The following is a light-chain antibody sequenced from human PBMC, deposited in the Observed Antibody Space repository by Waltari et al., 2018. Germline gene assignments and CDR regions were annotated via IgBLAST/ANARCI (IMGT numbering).Light chain of an antibody. V-gene: IGKV3-15*01. CDR1: ESVATS. CDR2: DAS. J-gene: IGKJ4*01. Sequence: EMVMTQSPATLSVSPGERVALSCRASESVATSLAWYQQIPGQAPRLLIYDASTRATNVSVRFSGRGSGTEFTLTITSLQSEYFAVYYCQQCNKWPPTFGGGTKVEIK. CDR3: QQCNKWPPT.